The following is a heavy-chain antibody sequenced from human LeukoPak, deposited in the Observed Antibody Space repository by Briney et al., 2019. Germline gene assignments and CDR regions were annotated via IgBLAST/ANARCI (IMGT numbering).Heavy chain of an antibody. V-gene: IGHV4-59*01. CDR3: ARVSSSGWYHYMDV. Sequence: SETLSLTCAVYGGSFSGYYWSWIRQPPGKGLEWIGYIYYSGSTNYNPSLKSRVTISVDTSKNQFSLKLSSVTAADTAVYYCARVSSSGWYHYMDVWGKGTTVTVSS. J-gene: IGHJ6*03. CDR2: IYYSGST. CDR1: GGSFSGYY. D-gene: IGHD6-19*01.